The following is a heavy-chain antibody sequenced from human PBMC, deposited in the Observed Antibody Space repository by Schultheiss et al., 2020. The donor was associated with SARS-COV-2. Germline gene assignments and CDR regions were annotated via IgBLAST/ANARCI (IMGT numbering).Heavy chain of an antibody. Sequence: GGSLRLSCAASGFTFSSYGVHWVRQAPGKGLEWVAIISYDGRNKYYADSVKGRFTISRDNSKNTVDLQMNSLRADDTAVYYCAIDLSIGWYGGFDYWGQGTLVTVSS. CDR2: ISYDGRNK. CDR3: AIDLSIGWYGGFDY. J-gene: IGHJ4*02. CDR1: GFTFSSYG. V-gene: IGHV3-30*03. D-gene: IGHD6-13*01.